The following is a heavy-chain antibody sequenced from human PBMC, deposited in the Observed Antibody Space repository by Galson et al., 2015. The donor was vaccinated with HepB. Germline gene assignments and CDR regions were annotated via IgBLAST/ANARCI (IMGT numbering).Heavy chain of an antibody. CDR1: GFTFSSYW. CDR3: ARDRRGYDYFDY. CDR2: IWYDGSNK. D-gene: IGHD5-12*01. Sequence: SLRLSCAASGFTFSSYWMSWVRQAPGKGLEWVAVIWYDGSNKYYADSVKGRFTISRDNSKNTLYLQMNSLRAEDTAVYYCARDRRGYDYFDYWGQGTLVTVSS. V-gene: IGHV3-33*08. J-gene: IGHJ4*02.